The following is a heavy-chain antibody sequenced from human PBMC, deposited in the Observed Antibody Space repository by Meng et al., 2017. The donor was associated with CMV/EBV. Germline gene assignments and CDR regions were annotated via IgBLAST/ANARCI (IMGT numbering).Heavy chain of an antibody. CDR1: GFTFSSYA. V-gene: IGHV3-64*02. CDR2: ISSNGGST. D-gene: IGHD2-21*01. CDR3: ATAVIVVAPPEY. J-gene: IGHJ4*02. Sequence: GESLKISCAASGFTFSSYAMHWVRQAPGKGLEYVSAISSNGGSTYYADSVKGRFTISRDNSKNTLYLQMGSLRAEDMAVYYCATAVIVVAPPEYWGQGTLVTVSS.